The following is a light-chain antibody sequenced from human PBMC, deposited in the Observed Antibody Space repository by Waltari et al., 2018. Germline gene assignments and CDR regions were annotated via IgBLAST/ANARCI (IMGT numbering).Light chain of an antibody. CDR2: AES. CDR3: QQSYSTPGT. V-gene: IGKV1-39*01. CDR1: QSISSY. J-gene: IGKJ3*01. Sequence: DIQMTQSPSSLSASVGDRVPITCRASQSISSYLNWYQQKPGKAPKLLIYAESSLQSGVPSRFSGSGSGTDFTLTISSLQPEDFATYYCQQSYSTPGTFGPGTKVDIK.